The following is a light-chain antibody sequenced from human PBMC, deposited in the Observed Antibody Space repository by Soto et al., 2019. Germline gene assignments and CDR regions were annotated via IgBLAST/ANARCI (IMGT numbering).Light chain of an antibody. J-gene: IGLJ3*02. CDR2: DVS. V-gene: IGLV2-11*01. Sequence: QSVLTQPRSVSGSPGQSVTISCTGTSSDVGGCNYVSWYQQHPGKAPKLMIYDVSKRPSGVPDRFSGSKSGNTASLTISGLQAEDEADYYCCSYAGSYTWVFGGGTKVTVL. CDR1: SSDVGGCNY. CDR3: CSYAGSYTWV.